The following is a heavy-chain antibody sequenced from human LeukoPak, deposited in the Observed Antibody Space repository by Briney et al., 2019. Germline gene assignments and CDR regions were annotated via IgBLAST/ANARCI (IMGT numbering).Heavy chain of an antibody. V-gene: IGHV4-30-2*01. D-gene: IGHD2-2*01. CDR2: IYHSGST. Sequence: SETLSLTCTVSGGSISSGGYYWSWIRQPPGKGLEWIGYIYHSGSTYYNPSLKSRVTTSVDRSKNQFSLKLSSVTAADTAVYYCARSPEYQLLYWLDPWGQGTLVTVSS. CDR1: GGSISSGGYY. CDR3: ARSPEYQLLYWLDP. J-gene: IGHJ5*02.